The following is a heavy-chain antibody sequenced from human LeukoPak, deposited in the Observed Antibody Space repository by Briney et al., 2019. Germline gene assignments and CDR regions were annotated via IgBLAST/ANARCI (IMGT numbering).Heavy chain of an antibody. CDR2: IYYSGST. CDR1: GDSINYYY. V-gene: IGHV4-59*01. J-gene: IGHJ4*02. D-gene: IGHD3-10*01. Sequence: SETLSLTCTVYGDSINYYYWSWIRQPPGKGLEWIGYIYYSGSTSYNSSLKSRVTISVDTSKNQFSLKLNSVTAADTAVYYCAREGRGFDYWGQGTLVTVSS. CDR3: AREGRGFDY.